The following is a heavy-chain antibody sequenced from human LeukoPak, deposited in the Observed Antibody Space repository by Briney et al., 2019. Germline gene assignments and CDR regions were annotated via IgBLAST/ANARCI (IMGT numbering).Heavy chain of an antibody. CDR3: ARLSFVAAAAH. CDR2: IYYSGST. CDR1: GGSISSYY. J-gene: IGHJ4*02. Sequence: PSETLSLTCTVSGGSISSYYWSWIRQPPGKGLEWIGYIYYSGSTNYNPSLKSRVTISVDTSKNQFSLKLSSVTAADTAVYYCARLSFVAAAAHWGQGTLVTVSS. D-gene: IGHD6-13*01. V-gene: IGHV4-59*08.